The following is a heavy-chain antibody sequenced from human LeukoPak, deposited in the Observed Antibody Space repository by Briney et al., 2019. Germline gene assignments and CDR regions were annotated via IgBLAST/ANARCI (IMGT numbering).Heavy chain of an antibody. D-gene: IGHD4-11*01. Sequence: GGSLRLSCAASGFTFSSYAMSWVRQAPGKGLEWVSAISGSGGSTYYADSVKGRFTISRDNSKNTLYLQMNSLRAEDTAVYYCARTNQMTTVTTDYYYGMDVWGQGTTVTVSS. V-gene: IGHV3-23*01. CDR3: ARTNQMTTVTTDYYYGMDV. J-gene: IGHJ6*02. CDR1: GFTFSSYA. CDR2: ISGSGGST.